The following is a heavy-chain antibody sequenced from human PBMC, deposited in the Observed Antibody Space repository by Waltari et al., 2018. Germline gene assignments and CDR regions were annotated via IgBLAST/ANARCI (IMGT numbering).Heavy chain of an antibody. Sequence: QVQLVQSGAEVKKPGASVKVSCKVSGYTLTELSMHWVRQAPGKGLEWMGRINPNSGGTNYAQKFQGRVTMTRDTSISTAYMELSRLRSDDTAVYYCARVGVGAPYWGQGTLVTVSS. V-gene: IGHV1-2*06. J-gene: IGHJ4*02. CDR2: INPNSGGT. CDR1: GYTLTELS. CDR3: ARVGVGAPY. D-gene: IGHD1-26*01.